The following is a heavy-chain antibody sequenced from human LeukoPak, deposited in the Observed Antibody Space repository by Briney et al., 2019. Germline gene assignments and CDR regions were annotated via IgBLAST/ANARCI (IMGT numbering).Heavy chain of an antibody. D-gene: IGHD4-17*01. CDR2: INHSGST. V-gene: IGHV4-34*01. CDR3: TRGDGDGDPSDY. CDR1: GGSFSGYY. J-gene: IGHJ4*02. Sequence: PSETLTLTCAVYGGSFSGYYWRWIRELPGKALEWIGEINHSGSTNYNPSLKSRVTISVDTSKNQFSLKLSSVTAADTAVDYCTRGDGDGDPSDYWGQGTLVTVSS.